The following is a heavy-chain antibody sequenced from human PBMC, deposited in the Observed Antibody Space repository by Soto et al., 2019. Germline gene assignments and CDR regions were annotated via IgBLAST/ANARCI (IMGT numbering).Heavy chain of an antibody. J-gene: IGHJ4*02. Sequence: QVQLVESGGGVVQPGRSLRLSCAASGFTFSSYGMHWVRQAPGKGLEWVVVIWYDGSNKYYADSVKARFTISRDNSKNTLYLQMNSLRAEDTAVYYWARDSERYSGSNAGDSAYWGQGALVTVSS. V-gene: IGHV3-33*01. CDR2: IWYDGSNK. CDR1: GFTFSSYG. CDR3: ARDSERYSGSNAGDSAY. D-gene: IGHD1-26*01.